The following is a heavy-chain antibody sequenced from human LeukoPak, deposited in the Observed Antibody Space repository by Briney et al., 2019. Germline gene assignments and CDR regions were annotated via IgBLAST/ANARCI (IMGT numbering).Heavy chain of an antibody. V-gene: IGHV4-34*01. J-gene: IGHJ5*02. Sequence: PSETLSLTCAVYGGSFSGYYWSWIRQPPGKGLEWIGEINHSGSTNYNPSLKSRVTISVDTSKNQFSLKLSSVTAADTAGYYCARLSGGSLNWFDPWGQGTLVTVSS. CDR1: GGSFSGYY. CDR2: INHSGST. CDR3: ARLSGGSLNWFDP. D-gene: IGHD2-15*01.